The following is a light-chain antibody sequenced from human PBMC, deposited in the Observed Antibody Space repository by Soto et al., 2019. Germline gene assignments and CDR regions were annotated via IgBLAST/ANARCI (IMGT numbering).Light chain of an antibody. CDR1: QSVSSN. J-gene: IGKJ1*01. CDR3: QQYNSWPRT. Sequence: EIVMTQSPATLSVSPGETATLSCRASQSVSSNLAWYQQKPGQAPRLLIYGASTRAADIPAKFSGSGSGTDFTLTISRLQPEDFAFYYCQQYNSWPRTFGQGTKVELK. CDR2: GAS. V-gene: IGKV3-15*01.